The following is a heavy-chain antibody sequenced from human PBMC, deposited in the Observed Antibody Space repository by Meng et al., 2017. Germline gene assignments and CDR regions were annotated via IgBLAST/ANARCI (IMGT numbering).Heavy chain of an antibody. Sequence: QVVEPGGVWVKPGGSLILSGLGSVPRFSDAWMSWVRQAPGKGLEWVGRIEMKSDGGTIYYAGPVKGRFTISRDDSKNTLYLQMDSLINEDTAVYFCATGAAAADHWGQGTLVTVSS. D-gene: IGHD6-13*01. CDR1: VPRFSDAW. J-gene: IGHJ4*02. CDR2: IEMKSDGGTI. V-gene: IGHV3-15*04. CDR3: ATGAAAADH.